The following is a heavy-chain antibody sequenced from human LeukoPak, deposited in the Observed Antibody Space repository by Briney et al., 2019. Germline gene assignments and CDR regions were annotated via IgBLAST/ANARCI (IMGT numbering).Heavy chain of an antibody. CDR1: GFTFDDYA. D-gene: IGHD3-3*01. V-gene: IGHV3-9*01. J-gene: IGHJ6*02. CDR2: ITWNSGDI. CDR3: AKGSYDFGYYYYYGMDV. Sequence: GRSLRLSCAASGFTFDDYAMHWVRQAPGEGLEWVSGITWNSGDIGYADSVKGRFTISRDNSKNTLYLQMNSLRAEDTAVYYCAKGSYDFGYYYYYGMDVWGQGTTVTVSS.